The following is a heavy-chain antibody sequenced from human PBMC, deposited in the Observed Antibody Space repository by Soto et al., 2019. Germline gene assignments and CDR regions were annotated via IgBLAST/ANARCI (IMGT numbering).Heavy chain of an antibody. CDR1: GYSISSGYY. D-gene: IGHD2-2*01. Sequence: SETLSLTCAVSGYSISSGYYWGWIRQPPGKGLEWIGSIYHSGSTYYNPSLKSRVTISVDTSKNQFSLKLSSVTAADTAVYYCARLYCSSTSCYVWASGYFDYWGQGTLVTVSS. CDR3: ARLYCSSTSCYVWASGYFDY. CDR2: IYHSGST. V-gene: IGHV4-38-2*01. J-gene: IGHJ4*02.